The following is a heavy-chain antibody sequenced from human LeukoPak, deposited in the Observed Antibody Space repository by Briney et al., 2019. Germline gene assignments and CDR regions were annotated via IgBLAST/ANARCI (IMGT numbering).Heavy chain of an antibody. D-gene: IGHD3-10*01. J-gene: IGHJ4*02. CDR1: GFTFSSCA. CDR3: VKAIGSGAYYRTDF. Sequence: GGSLRLSCAASGFTFSSCAMTWVRQAPGKGLEWVSGITSSGTNTYYADSVKGRVTISRDNSKNTLFLQMNSLRAEDTAVYYCVKAIGSGAYYRTDFWGRGTLVTVAS. V-gene: IGHV3-23*01. CDR2: ITSSGTNT.